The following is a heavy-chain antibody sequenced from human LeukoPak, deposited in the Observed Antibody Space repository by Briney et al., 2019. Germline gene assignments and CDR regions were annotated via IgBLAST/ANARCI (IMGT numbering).Heavy chain of an antibody. CDR3: ARGDIPLYRYYYDSSGYSA. J-gene: IGHJ5*02. D-gene: IGHD3-22*01. CDR1: GYTFTSYG. Sequence: ASVKVSCKASGYTFTSYGISWVRQAPGQGLEWMGWISAYNGSTNYAQKLQGRVTMTTDTSTSTAYMELRSLRSDDTAVYYCARGDIPLYRYYYDSSGYSAWGQGTLVTVSS. V-gene: IGHV1-18*01. CDR2: ISAYNGST.